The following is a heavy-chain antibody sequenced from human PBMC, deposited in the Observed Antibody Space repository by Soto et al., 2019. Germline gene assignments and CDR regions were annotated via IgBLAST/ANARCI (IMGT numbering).Heavy chain of an antibody. CDR2: IYYSGST. D-gene: IGHD1-1*01. J-gene: IGHJ4*02. Sequence: PSETLSLTCTVSGGSISSYYWSWFRQPPGKGLEWIGYIYYSGSTNYNPSLKSRVTISVDTSKNQFSLKLSSVTAADTAVYYCARRRDRTGIDYWGQGTLVTVSS. CDR3: ARRRDRTGIDY. CDR1: GGSISSYY. V-gene: IGHV4-59*08.